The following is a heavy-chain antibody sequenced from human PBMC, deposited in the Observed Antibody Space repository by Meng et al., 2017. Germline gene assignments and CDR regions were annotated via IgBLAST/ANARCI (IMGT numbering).Heavy chain of an antibody. V-gene: IGHV3-64*01. CDR3: ARYACSGGSCYADY. CDR2: ISSNGGST. Sequence: GESLKISCAASGFTFSSYAMHWVRQAPGKGLEYVSAISSNGGSTYYANSVKGRFTISRDNSKNTLYLQVGSLRAEDMAVYYCARYACSGGSCYADYWGQGTLVTVSS. D-gene: IGHD2-15*01. J-gene: IGHJ4*02. CDR1: GFTFSSYA.